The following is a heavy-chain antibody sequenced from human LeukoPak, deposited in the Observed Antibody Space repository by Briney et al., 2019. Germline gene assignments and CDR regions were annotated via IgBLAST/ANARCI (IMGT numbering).Heavy chain of an antibody. D-gene: IGHD3-16*01. CDR1: GGSFSGYY. J-gene: IGHJ4*02. CDR3: ARGRIGGPKAPFDY. V-gene: IGHV4-34*01. CDR2: INHSGST. Sequence: SETLSLTCAVYGGSFSGYYWSWIRQPPGKGLEWIGEINHSGSTNYNSSLKSRVTISVDTSKNQFSLKVSSVTAADTAVYYCARGRIGGPKAPFDYWGQGTLVTVSS.